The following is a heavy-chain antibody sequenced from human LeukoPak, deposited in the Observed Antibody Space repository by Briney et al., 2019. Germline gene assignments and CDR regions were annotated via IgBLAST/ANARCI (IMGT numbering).Heavy chain of an antibody. CDR1: GGSISSGGYS. Sequence: SETLSLTCAVSGGSISSGGYSWSWVRQPPGEGLEWVGYIYHSGSTYYNPSLQSRVTISLDRSKNQFSLKLSPMTAADTAVYYCASGNTGYDRDSFDIWGQGTMVTVSS. CDR2: IYHSGST. CDR3: ASGNTGYDRDSFDI. D-gene: IGHD5-12*01. V-gene: IGHV4-30-2*01. J-gene: IGHJ3*02.